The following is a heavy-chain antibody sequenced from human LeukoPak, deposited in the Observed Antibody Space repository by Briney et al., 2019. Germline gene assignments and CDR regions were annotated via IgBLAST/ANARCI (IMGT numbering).Heavy chain of an antibody. Sequence: GESLKISCKGSGYSFTSYWIGWVRQMPGKGLEWMGIIYPGDSDARYSPSFQGQVTISADKSISTAYLQWSSLKASDTAMYYCAGLAAVAGTLGGWFDPWGQGTLATVSS. CDR2: IYPGDSDA. CDR3: AGLAAVAGTLGGWFDP. J-gene: IGHJ5*02. V-gene: IGHV5-51*01. D-gene: IGHD6-19*01. CDR1: GYSFTSYW.